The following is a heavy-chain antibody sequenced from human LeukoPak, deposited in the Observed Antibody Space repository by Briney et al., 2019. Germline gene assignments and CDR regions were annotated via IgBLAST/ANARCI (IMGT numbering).Heavy chain of an antibody. CDR3: ARGDYYYGMDV. CDR1: GGSITGDY. CDR2: IYSSGGT. Sequence: PSETLSLTCMVSGGSITGDYWSWIRQPPGKALEWIGYIYSSGGTNYNPSLSSRVTITVDMSKNQFSLKLNSVTASDTAVYYCARGDYYYGMDVWGQGTTVTVSS. V-gene: IGHV4-59*01. J-gene: IGHJ6*02.